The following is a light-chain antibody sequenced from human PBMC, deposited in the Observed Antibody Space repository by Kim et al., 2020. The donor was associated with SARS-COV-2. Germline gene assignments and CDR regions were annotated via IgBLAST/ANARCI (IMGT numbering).Light chain of an antibody. CDR1: KLGDKY. Sequence: SYELTQPPSVSVSPGQTASITCSGDKLGDKYACWYQQKPGQSPVLVIYQDTKRPSGIPERFSGSNSGNTATLTISGTQAMDEADYHCQAWDSSTLVFGGGTQLTVL. CDR2: QDT. V-gene: IGLV3-1*01. CDR3: QAWDSSTLV. J-gene: IGLJ2*01.